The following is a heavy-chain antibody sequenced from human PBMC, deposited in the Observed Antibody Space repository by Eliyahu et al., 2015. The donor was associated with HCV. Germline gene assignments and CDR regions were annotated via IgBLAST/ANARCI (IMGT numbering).Heavy chain of an antibody. V-gene: IGHV4-30-4*01. J-gene: IGHJ3*02. CDR2: INYNGIA. D-gene: IGHD6-13*01. CDR3: AREVVTAGTTDAFDI. Sequence: QVQLQESGPRLVKPSQTLSLTCSVSGGTITNSNNYYWSWVRKPPGKDLEWIGYINYNGIAHYNPSLRGRAIMSVDTSKNQFSLKVTSVTDADTAVYYCAREVVTAGTTDAFDIWGQGTLVTVSS. CDR1: GGTITNSNNYY.